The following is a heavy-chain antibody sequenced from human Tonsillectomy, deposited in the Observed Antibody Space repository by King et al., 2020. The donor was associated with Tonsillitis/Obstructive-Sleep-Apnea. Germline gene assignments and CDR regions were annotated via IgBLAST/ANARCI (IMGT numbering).Heavy chain of an antibody. CDR1: GYSFTSYW. D-gene: IGHD6-13*01. CDR3: ARSWGYSLDNYYYYGMDV. J-gene: IGHJ6*02. V-gene: IGHV5-10-1*03. CDR2: IDPSDSYTNYNDPSDSYT. Sequence: QLVQSGAEVKKPGASLRISCKGSGYSFTSYWITWVRQMPGKGLEWMGRIDPSDSYTNYNDPSDSYTNYSPSFQGHVTISADKSVSTAYLQWSSLRSEDTAVYYCARSWGYSLDNYYYYGMDVWGQGTTVTVSS.